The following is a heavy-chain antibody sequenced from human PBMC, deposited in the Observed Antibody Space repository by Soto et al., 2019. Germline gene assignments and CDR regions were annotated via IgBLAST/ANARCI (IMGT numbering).Heavy chain of an antibody. CDR3: ARRRIVVAGNWYFDL. V-gene: IGHV1-18*01. J-gene: IGHJ2*01. D-gene: IGHD3-22*01. CDR2: ITAYNYNT. CDR1: GYTFTSYG. Sequence: QVQLVQSGAEVKKPGASVKVSCKASGYTFTSYGISWVRQAPGQGLEWMGWITAYNYNTNYAQKLQGRLTMTTDTSTSTAYMELRSLRSADTAVYYCARRRIVVAGNWYFDLWGRGTLVTVSS.